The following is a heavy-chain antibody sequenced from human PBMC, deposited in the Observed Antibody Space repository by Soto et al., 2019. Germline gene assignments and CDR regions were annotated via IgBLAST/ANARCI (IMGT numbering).Heavy chain of an antibody. Sequence: SVKVSCKASGGTFSSYAISCVRQAPGQGLEWMGGIIPIFGTANYAQKFQGRVTITADESTSTAYMELSSLRSEDTAVYYCARDPGSAAGIFYYYYGMDVWGQGTTVTVSS. CDR3: ARDPGSAAGIFYYYYGMDV. CDR2: IIPIFGTA. D-gene: IGHD6-13*01. CDR1: GGTFSSYA. J-gene: IGHJ6*02. V-gene: IGHV1-69*13.